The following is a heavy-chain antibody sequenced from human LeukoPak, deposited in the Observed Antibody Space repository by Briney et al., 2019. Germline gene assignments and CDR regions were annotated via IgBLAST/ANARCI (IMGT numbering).Heavy chain of an antibody. CDR1: GFTFSSYA. V-gene: IGHV3-23*01. Sequence: PGGFLRLSCAASGFTFSSYAMTWVRQAPGKGLEWVSAISGSGHNTYYADSVKGRFTISRDNSKNTVYLQMNSLRAEDTALYYCAKWREGTMVYFDYWGQGTLVTVSS. D-gene: IGHD3-10*01. CDR2: ISGSGHNT. J-gene: IGHJ4*02. CDR3: AKWREGTMVYFDY.